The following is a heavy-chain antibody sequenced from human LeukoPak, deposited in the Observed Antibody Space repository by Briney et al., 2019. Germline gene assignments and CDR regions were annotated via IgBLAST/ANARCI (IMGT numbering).Heavy chain of an antibody. J-gene: IGHJ5*02. CDR1: GYTFTSYG. D-gene: IGHD2-15*01. CDR2: ISAYNGNT. CDR3: ARGVGYCSGGSCFNWFDP. Sequence: ASVKVSCKASGYTFTSYGISWVRQAPGQGLEWMGWISAYNGNTNYAQNLQGRVTMTTDTSTSKAYMELRSLRSDDTAVYYCARGVGYCSGGSCFNWFDPWGQGTLVTVSS. V-gene: IGHV1-18*04.